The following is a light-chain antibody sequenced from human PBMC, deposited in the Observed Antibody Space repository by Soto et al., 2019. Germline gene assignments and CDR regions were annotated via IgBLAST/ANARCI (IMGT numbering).Light chain of an antibody. J-gene: IGKJ5*01. Sequence: EILMTQSPATLSVSPGERATLSCRASQSVSHNLAWYQQKPGQAPRLLFYGASTRATGIPARFSGSGSGTEFTLTISSLQSEDFAVYYCEQYNNGPPITFGQGTRLEIK. CDR1: QSVSHN. CDR3: EQYNNGPPIT. V-gene: IGKV3-15*01. CDR2: GAS.